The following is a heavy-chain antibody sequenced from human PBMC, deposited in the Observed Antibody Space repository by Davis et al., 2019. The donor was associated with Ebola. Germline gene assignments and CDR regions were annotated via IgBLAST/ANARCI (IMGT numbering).Heavy chain of an antibody. CDR1: GLTSNIFD. J-gene: IGHJ6*02. CDR3: AREGPAGGRGYDYYGMDV. Sequence: AGSLTLSCAASGLTSNIFDMHCVRQAPGKGLEWVAVISHDGRNKHYADSVKGRFTISRDNSKNTLYLLMNSLRAEDTAVYYCAREGPAGGRGYDYYGMDVWGQGTTVTVSS. CDR2: ISHDGRNK. D-gene: IGHD6-13*01. V-gene: IGHV3-30*19.